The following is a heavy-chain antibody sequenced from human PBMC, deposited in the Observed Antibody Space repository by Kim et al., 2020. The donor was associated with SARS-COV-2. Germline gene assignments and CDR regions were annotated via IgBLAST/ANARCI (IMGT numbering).Heavy chain of an antibody. Sequence: ASVKVSCKASGYTFTDYYIHWVRQAPGQGLEWMGWINPYSGDTNYAQKFQGRVTMTRDTSISTPYVELSSLRSDDTAVYYCARSEQFWSGHYLDYWGQGTLTTVSS. V-gene: IGHV1-2*02. CDR2: INPYSGDT. CDR1: GYTFTDYY. CDR3: ARSEQFWSGHYLDY. D-gene: IGHD3-3*01. J-gene: IGHJ4*02.